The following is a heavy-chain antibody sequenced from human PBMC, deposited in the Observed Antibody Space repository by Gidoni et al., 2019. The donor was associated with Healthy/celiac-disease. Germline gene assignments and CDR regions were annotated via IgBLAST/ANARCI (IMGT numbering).Heavy chain of an antibody. V-gene: IGHV3-30*03. CDR2: ISYDGSNK. D-gene: IGHD6-19*01. CDR3: AAGYSSGWYDPEYFDY. CDR1: GFTFSSYG. J-gene: IGHJ4*02. Sequence: QVQLVESGGGVVQPGRSLRLSCAASGFTFSSYGMHWVRQAPGKGLEWVAVISYDGSNKYYADSVKGRFTISRDNSKNTLYLQMNSLRAEDTAVYYCAAGYSSGWYDPEYFDYWGQGTLVTVSS.